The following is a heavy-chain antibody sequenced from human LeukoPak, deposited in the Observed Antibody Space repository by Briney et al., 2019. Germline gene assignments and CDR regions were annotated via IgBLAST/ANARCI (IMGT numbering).Heavy chain of an antibody. CDR3: ARDGKDYCSNGACYFFGAN. V-gene: IGHV3-23*01. D-gene: IGHD2-8*01. Sequence: TGGSLRLSCEASGFTFNTHAMSWVRQAPGKGLEWVASITSSGHTPYYTDSVKGRFTISRDNSKNTLYLQMNSLRVEDTAVYYCARDGKDYCSNGACYFFGANWGQGTLVTVSS. CDR1: GFTFNTHA. CDR2: ITSSGHTP. J-gene: IGHJ4*02.